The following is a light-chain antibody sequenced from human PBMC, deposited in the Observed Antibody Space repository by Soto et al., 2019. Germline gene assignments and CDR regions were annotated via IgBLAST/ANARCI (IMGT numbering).Light chain of an antibody. Sequence: IPLTQSPSSLSTSVGDRVTITCRASQSISNFLNWYQHKPGKAPNLVIYAASTLLSGVPSRFSGSGSGTDFTLTITSLQPDDFATYYCQQSYRTPYTFGQGTKLEIK. J-gene: IGKJ2*01. CDR1: QSISNF. CDR3: QQSYRTPYT. CDR2: AAS. V-gene: IGKV1-39*01.